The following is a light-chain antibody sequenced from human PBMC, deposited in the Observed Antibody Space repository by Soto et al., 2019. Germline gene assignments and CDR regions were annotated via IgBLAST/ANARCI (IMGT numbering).Light chain of an antibody. CDR2: YDD. J-gene: IGLJ2*01. V-gene: IGLV1-36*01. CDR1: TSNIGNNA. CDR3: AAWDDRLNGLI. Sequence: QSVLTQPPSVSEAPRQRVTISCSGSTSNIGNNAVSWYQQLPRKAPKLLIYYDDLLPSGVSDRFSGSKSGTSASLAISGLQSEDEADYFCAAWDDRLNGLIFGGGTKLTVL.